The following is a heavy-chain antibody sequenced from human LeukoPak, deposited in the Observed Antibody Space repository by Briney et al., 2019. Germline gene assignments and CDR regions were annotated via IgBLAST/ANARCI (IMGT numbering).Heavy chain of an antibody. CDR2: IYPGDSDT. D-gene: IGHD3-22*01. J-gene: IGHJ4*02. CDR1: GYSFTSYR. V-gene: IGHV5-51*01. CDR3: ARYGYYYDSSGYYTLFDY. Sequence: GESLKISCKGSGYSFTSYRIGWVRQMPGKGLEWMGIIYPGDSDTRYSPSFQGQVTISADKSISTAYLQWSSLKASDTAMYYCARYGYYYDSSGYYTLFDYWGQGTLVTVSS.